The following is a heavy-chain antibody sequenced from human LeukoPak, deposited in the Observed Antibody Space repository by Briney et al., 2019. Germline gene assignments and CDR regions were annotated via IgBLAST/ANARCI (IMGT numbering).Heavy chain of an antibody. J-gene: IGHJ4*02. D-gene: IGHD5-18*01. Sequence: SETLSLTCAVYGGSFSGYYWSWIRQPPGKGLEWIGAINHSGSTNYSPSLKSRVTISVDTSKNQFSLKLSSVTAADTAVYYCARGGRYGTKFDYWGQGTLVTVSS. CDR2: INHSGST. CDR1: GGSFSGYY. CDR3: ARGGRYGTKFDY. V-gene: IGHV4-34*01.